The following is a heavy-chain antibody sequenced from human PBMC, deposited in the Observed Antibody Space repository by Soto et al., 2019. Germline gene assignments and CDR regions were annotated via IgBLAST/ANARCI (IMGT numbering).Heavy chain of an antibody. Sequence: GGSLRISCVASGFTFNIYWMHWVRQAPGKGLEWVSRIDNDRSATTYADSVKGRFTISRDNAKNTLFLQIYTLRVDDTAVYYCARDNWNSYWGQGTLVTVS. J-gene: IGHJ4*02. CDR1: GFTFNIYW. CDR2: IDNDRSAT. D-gene: IGHD1-1*01. CDR3: ARDNWNSY. V-gene: IGHV3-74*01.